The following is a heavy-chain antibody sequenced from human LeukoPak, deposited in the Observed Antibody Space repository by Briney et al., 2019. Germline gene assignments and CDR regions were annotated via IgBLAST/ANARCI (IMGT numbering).Heavy chain of an antibody. D-gene: IGHD1-1*01. J-gene: IGHJ5*02. CDR1: GYSFTSYW. CDR3: ARHSRTTGTTSP. Sequence: PGASLQISCQGSGYSFTSYWIGWVRQLPGKGLEWMGIIYPGDSDTRYSPSFQGQVTISADKSISTAYLQWSSLKASDTAMYYCARHSRTTGTTSPWGQGTLVTVSS. CDR2: IYPGDSDT. V-gene: IGHV5-51*01.